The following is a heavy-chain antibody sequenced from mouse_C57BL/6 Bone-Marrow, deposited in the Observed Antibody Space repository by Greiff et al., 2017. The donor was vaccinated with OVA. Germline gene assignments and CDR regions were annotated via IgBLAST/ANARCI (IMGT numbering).Heavy chain of an antibody. CDR1: GFTFSDYY. CDR2: INYDGSST. CDR3: ARDRSNYGYFDY. J-gene: IGHJ2*01. V-gene: IGHV5-16*01. Sequence: EVKLVESEGGLVQPGSSMKLSCTASGFTFSDYYMAWVRQVPEKGLEWVANINYDGSSTYYLDSLKSRFIISRDNAKNILYLQMSSLKSEDTATYYCARDRSNYGYFDYWGQGTTLTVSS. D-gene: IGHD2-5*01.